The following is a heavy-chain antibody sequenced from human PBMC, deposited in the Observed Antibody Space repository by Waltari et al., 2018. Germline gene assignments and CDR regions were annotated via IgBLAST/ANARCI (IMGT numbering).Heavy chain of an antibody. Sequence: EVQLVESGGGLVQPGGSLRLSCAASGFTFSSYEMNWVRQAPGKGLEWVSYSSSSGSTIYYADSVKGRVTISRDNAKNSLYLQMNSLRAEDTAVYYCAREHGDYVSYYYYGMDVWGQGTTVTVSS. J-gene: IGHJ6*02. V-gene: IGHV3-48*03. CDR3: AREHGDYVSYYYYGMDV. D-gene: IGHD4-17*01. CDR1: GFTFSSYE. CDR2: SSSSGSTI.